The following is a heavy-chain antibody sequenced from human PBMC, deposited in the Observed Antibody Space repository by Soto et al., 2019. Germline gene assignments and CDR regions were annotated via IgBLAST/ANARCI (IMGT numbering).Heavy chain of an antibody. D-gene: IGHD3-22*01. V-gene: IGHV1-69*12. CDR1: GGTFSSYA. CDR2: IIPIFGTA. Sequence: QVQLVQSGAEVKKPGSSVKVSCKAPGGTFSSYAISWVRQAPGQGLEWMGGIIPIFGTANYAQKFQGRVTITADESTSTAYMELSSLRSEDTAVYYCARADYYDSSGYKYYFDYWGQGTLVTVSS. CDR3: ARADYYDSSGYKYYFDY. J-gene: IGHJ4*02.